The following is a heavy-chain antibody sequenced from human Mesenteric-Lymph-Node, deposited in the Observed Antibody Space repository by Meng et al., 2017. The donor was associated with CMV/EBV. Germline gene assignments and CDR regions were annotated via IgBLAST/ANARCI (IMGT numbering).Heavy chain of an antibody. CDR1: GFIVSNDY. J-gene: IGHJ4*02. CDR3: ARDGKADY. V-gene: IGHV3-66*02. D-gene: IGHD4-23*01. CDR2: IYTGGIT. Sequence: GESLKISCAASGFIVSNDYMTWVRQAPGKGLEWVSVIYTGGITYYADSVKGRFTISRDDAKNTLYLQMNSLRAEDTAVYYCARDGKADYWGQGTLVTVSS.